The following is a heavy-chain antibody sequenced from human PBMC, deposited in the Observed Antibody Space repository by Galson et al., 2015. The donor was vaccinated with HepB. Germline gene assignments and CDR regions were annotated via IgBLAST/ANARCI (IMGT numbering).Heavy chain of an antibody. J-gene: IGHJ5*02. D-gene: IGHD4-17*01. V-gene: IGHV3-23*01. CDR2: ISGSGGST. CDR3: AKDEVDYGDYSNWFDP. Sequence: SLRLSCAASGFTFSGYAMSWVRQAPGKGLEWVSAISGSGGSTYYADSVKGRFTISRDNSKNTLYLQMNSLRAEDTAVYYCAKDEVDYGDYSNWFDPWGQGTLVTVSS. CDR1: GFTFSGYA.